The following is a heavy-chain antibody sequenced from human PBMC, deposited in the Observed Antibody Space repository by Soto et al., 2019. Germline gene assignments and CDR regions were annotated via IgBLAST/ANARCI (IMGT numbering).Heavy chain of an antibody. Sequence: GSLRLSCAASGFTFSSYEMNWVRQAPGQGLEWVSYISDSGGTVYYADSVKGRFTVSRDNAQNSVYLQMNSLRTEDTAVYYCARDLLHYDFWSGYSAYFYYGMDVWGPGTTVTVSS. J-gene: IGHJ6*02. V-gene: IGHV3-48*03. D-gene: IGHD3-3*01. CDR1: GFTFSSYE. CDR2: ISDSGGTV. CDR3: ARDLLHYDFWSGYSAYFYYGMDV.